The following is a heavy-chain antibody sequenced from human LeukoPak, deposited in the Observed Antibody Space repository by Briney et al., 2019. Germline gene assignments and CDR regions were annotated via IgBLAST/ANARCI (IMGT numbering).Heavy chain of an antibody. D-gene: IGHD1-26*01. CDR2: IYYSGST. Sequence: SETLSLACTVSGGSISSYYWSWIRQPPWKGLEWIGYIYYSGSTNYNPSLKSRVTISVDTSKNQFSLKLSSVTAADTAVYYCARTVGATTHYYYYYMDVWGKGTTVTVSS. CDR3: ARTVGATTHYYYYYMDV. V-gene: IGHV4-59*01. CDR1: GGSISSYY. J-gene: IGHJ6*03.